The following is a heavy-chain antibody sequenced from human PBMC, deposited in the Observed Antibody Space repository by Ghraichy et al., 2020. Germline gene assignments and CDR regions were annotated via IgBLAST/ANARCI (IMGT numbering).Heavy chain of an antibody. CDR3: ARAQSQGSGSHPFDY. J-gene: IGHJ4*02. V-gene: IGHV1-18*01. CDR1: GYTFTSYG. CDR2: ISAYNGNT. Sequence: ASVKVSCKASGYTFTSYGISWVRQAPGQGLEWMGWISAYNGNTNYAQKLQGRVTMTTDTSTSTAYMELRSLRSDDTAVYYCARAQSQGSGSHPFDYWGQGTLVTVSS. D-gene: IGHD3-10*01.